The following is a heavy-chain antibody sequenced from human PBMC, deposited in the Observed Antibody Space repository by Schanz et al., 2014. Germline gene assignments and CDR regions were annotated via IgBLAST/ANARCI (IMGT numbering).Heavy chain of an antibody. Sequence: QVQLVESGGGLVKPGGSLRLSCAASGFIFNDYYMNWIRQAPGKGLEWLSYISRDGTTSYYADSVKGRFTISRDNAKNSLYLEMTSLRGEDTAVYYCAREGPGDYYGMDVWGQGTTVTVSS. J-gene: IGHJ6*02. V-gene: IGHV3-11*01. CDR1: GFIFNDYY. CDR3: AREGPGDYYGMDV. CDR2: ISRDGTTS.